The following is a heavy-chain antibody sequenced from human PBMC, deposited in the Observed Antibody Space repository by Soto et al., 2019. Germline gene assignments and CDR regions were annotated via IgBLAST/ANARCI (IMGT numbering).Heavy chain of an antibody. J-gene: IGHJ4*02. CDR3: ARELQGLYYFDY. V-gene: IGHV1-3*01. D-gene: IGHD4-4*01. Sequence: GASVKVSCKASEYTFTSYTMHWVRQAPGQGLEWMGWINGGNGNTKYSQKFQGRVTITRDTSASTAYMELSSLRSDDTAVYYCARELQGLYYFDYWGQGTLVTVSS. CDR1: EYTFTSYT. CDR2: INGGNGNT.